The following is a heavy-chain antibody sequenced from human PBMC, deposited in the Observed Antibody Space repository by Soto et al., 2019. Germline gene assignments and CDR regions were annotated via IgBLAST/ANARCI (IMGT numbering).Heavy chain of an antibody. V-gene: IGHV4-34*01. J-gene: IGHJ4*01. CDR2: INHSGST. CDR1: GGCFSGYY. D-gene: IGHD6-19*01. Sequence: SETLSLTCAVYGGCFSGYYWSWIRQPPGKGLEWIGEINHSGSTNNNPSLKSRVTISVDTSKNQFSLKLSSVTAADTAVYYFAKVTGSDDHYSDYWHHATLVTVS. CDR3: AKVTGSDDHYSDY.